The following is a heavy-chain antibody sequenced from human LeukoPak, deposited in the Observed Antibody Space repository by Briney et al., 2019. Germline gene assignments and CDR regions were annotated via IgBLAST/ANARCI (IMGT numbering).Heavy chain of an antibody. J-gene: IGHJ4*02. CDR2: INHSGST. CDR1: GGSFSGYY. Sequence: SETLSLTCAVYGGSFSGYYWSWVRQPPGKGLEWVGEINHSGSTNYNPSLKSRVTISLDTSKNQFSLKLSSVTAADTAVYYCARERNPKGLVPAAIDFRLDYWGQGTLVTVPS. CDR3: ARERNPKGLVPAAIDFRLDY. D-gene: IGHD2-2*01. V-gene: IGHV4-34*01.